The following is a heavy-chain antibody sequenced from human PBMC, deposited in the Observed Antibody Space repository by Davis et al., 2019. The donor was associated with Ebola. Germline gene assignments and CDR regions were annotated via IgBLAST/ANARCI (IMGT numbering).Heavy chain of an antibody. D-gene: IGHD4-17*01. V-gene: IGHV4-34*01. J-gene: IGHJ6*02. CDR3: ARHNDGDYDYYYYGMDV. CDR1: GGSFSGYY. Sequence: PSETLSLTCAVYGGSFSGYYWSWIRQPPGKGLEWIGEINHSGSTNYNPSLKSRVTISVDTSKNQFSLKLSSVTAADTAVYYCARHNDGDYDYYYYGMDVWGQGTTVTVSS. CDR2: INHSGST.